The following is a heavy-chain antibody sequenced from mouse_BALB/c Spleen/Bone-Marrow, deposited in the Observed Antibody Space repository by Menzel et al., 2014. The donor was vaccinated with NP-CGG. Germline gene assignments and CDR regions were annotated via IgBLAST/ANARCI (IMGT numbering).Heavy chain of an antibody. D-gene: IGHD2-1*01. CDR2: ISYSGST. J-gene: IGHJ1*01. CDR1: GYSITSDYA. Sequence: EVKLMESGPGLVKPSQSLSLTCTVTGYSITSDYAWYWIRQFPGNKLEWMGYISYSGSTSYNPSLKSRISITRDTSKNQFFLQLNSVTTEGTATYYCAGNYWYFDVWGAGTTVTVSS. V-gene: IGHV3-2*02. CDR3: AGNYWYFDV.